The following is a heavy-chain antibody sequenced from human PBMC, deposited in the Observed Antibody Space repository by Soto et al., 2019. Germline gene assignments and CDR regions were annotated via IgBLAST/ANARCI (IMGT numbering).Heavy chain of an antibody. CDR2: IYYSGST. CDR3: ARSIDGGYFDY. V-gene: IGHV4-59*01. Sequence: PSENLSLTCTVSGGSISSYYWSWIRQPPGKGLEWIGCIYYSGSTNYNPSLKSRVTISVDTSKNQFSLKLSSVTAADTAVYYCARSIDGGYFDYWGQGTLVTVPS. D-gene: IGHD2-15*01. J-gene: IGHJ4*02. CDR1: GGSISSYY.